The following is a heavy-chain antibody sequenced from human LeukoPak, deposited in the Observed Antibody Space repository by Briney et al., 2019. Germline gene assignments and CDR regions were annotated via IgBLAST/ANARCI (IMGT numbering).Heavy chain of an antibody. CDR1: GFILSNCA. CDR2: IDTKGTRT. D-gene: IGHD5-12*01. CDR3: VKEVVATIPPL. J-gene: IGHJ4*02. Sequence: GGSLRLSCAASGFILSNCAMTWVRQAPGKGLEWVSGIDTKGTRTYYADSVKGRFTISRDNSKNTLFLQLNSLRAEDTAVYYCVKEVVATIPPLWGQGTLVTVSS. V-gene: IGHV3-23*01.